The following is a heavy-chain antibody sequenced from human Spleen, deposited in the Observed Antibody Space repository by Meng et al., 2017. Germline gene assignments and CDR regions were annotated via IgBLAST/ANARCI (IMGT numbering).Heavy chain of an antibody. CDR1: GGSISSIDW. CDR3: ARDLSRDWYFDL. D-gene: IGHD3-9*01. Sequence: QGDLQTSGPGLVKPSGTLSLACVVSGGSISSIDWWSWVRQPPGKGLEWIGEIFHSGSTNYNPSLKSRVTISVDKSKNQFSLRLSSVTAADTAVYYCARDLSRDWYFDLWGRGTLVTVSS. CDR2: IFHSGST. V-gene: IGHV4-4*02. J-gene: IGHJ2*01.